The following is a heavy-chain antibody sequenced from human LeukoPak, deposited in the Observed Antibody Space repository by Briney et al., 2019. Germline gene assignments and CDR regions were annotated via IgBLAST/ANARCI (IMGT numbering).Heavy chain of an antibody. V-gene: IGHV4-39*01. D-gene: IGHD6-6*01. CDR3: ATVPGSGTY. J-gene: IGHJ4*02. Sequence: SETLSLTCTVSGGSISSSSYYWGWIRQPPGKGLEWIGSIYYSGSTYYNPSLKSRVTISVDTSKNQFSLKLSSVTAADTAVYYCATVPGSGTYWGQGTLVTVSS. CDR2: IYYSGST. CDR1: GGSISSSSYY.